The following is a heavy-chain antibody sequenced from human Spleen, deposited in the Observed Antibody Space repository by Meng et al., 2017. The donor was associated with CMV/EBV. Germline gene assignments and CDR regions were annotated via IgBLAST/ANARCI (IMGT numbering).Heavy chain of an antibody. CDR2: VSAENGDT. CDR3: ARAGAAVTTHFDF. J-gene: IGHJ4*02. Sequence: QIQLVQSGPELRRPGASVKVSCKASGYNFDIYGINWVRQAPGQGLEWVGWVSAENGDTDYGQKFQGRVTVTADTFTNTAYMGMRSLRSDDSAMYYCARAGAAVTTHFDFWGQGTLVTVSS. CDR1: GYNFDIYG. V-gene: IGHV1-18*01. D-gene: IGHD4-17*01.